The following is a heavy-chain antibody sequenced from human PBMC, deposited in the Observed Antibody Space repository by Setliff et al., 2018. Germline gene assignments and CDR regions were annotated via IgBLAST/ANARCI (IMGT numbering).Heavy chain of an antibody. Sequence: PSETLSLTCTLSGDSTYNHFCSWVRQPPGKGLEWIGYIYSTGSTNYHPSLNSRDSISIDTSKNQFSLKVNAVTAADTAIDYCARGESSWRGGAFDSWGEGTTVTVAS. CDR3: ARGESSWRGGAFDS. J-gene: IGHJ3*02. CDR1: GDSTYNHF. D-gene: IGHD3-3*01. V-gene: IGHV4-4*08. CDR2: IYSTGST.